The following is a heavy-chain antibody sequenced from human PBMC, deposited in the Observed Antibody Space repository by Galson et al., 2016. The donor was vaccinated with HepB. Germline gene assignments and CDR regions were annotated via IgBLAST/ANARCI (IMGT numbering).Heavy chain of an antibody. CDR2: IYHSGIT. J-gene: IGHJ4*02. CDR3: ARDTYFYDGSGLDY. CDR1: GGSITSGNYY. Sequence: SETLSLTCTVSGGSITSGNYYWAWIRQPPGKGLEWIGTIYHSGITYYNPSLKGRVTVSVDTSKNQFSLKMNSVTAADTAVYYCARDTYFYDGSGLDYWGQGTLVTVSS. D-gene: IGHD3-22*01. V-gene: IGHV4-39*01.